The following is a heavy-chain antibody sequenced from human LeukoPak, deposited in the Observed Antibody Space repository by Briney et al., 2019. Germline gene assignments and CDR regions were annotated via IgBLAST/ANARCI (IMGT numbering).Heavy chain of an antibody. CDR2: INIDGSTT. J-gene: IGHJ4*02. D-gene: IGHD1-1*01. CDR3: ISDHTGHDDY. V-gene: IGHV3-74*01. CDR1: GFSFSSYW. Sequence: GGSLRLSCAASGFSFSSYWMHWVRQAPGKGLVWVSRINIDGSTTTYADSVKGRYTISRDNAKNTLSLQMNSLRADDTAVYYCISDHTGHDDYWGQGTLVTVSS.